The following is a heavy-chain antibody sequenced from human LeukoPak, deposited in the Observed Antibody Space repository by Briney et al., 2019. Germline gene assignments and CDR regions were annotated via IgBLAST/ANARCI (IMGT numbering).Heavy chain of an antibody. J-gene: IGHJ4*02. CDR3: ARDNPWEDY. CDR2: ISSSSSYI. V-gene: IGHV3-21*01. Sequence: GGSLRLSCAASGFTFSSYSMNWVRQAPGKGLEWVSSISSSSSYIYYADSVKGRFTISRDNAKNSLYLQMNNLRAEDTALYYCARDNPWEDYWGQGTLVTVSS. D-gene: IGHD1-26*01. CDR1: GFTFSSYS.